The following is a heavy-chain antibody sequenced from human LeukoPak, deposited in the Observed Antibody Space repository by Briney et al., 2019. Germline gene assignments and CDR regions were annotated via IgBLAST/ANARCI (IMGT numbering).Heavy chain of an antibody. V-gene: IGHV3-21*01. CDR2: IGSSPNYK. J-gene: IGHJ3*02. D-gene: IGHD3-10*01. Sequence: GGSLRLSCAASGFTFSSYSMNWVRQAPGKGLEWVSYIGSSPNYKYYADSVKGRLTISRDNAKNSLYLQMNSLRAEDTAVYYCARDRGYYGSGRNDAFDIWGQGTMVTVSS. CDR1: GFTFSSYS. CDR3: ARDRGYYGSGRNDAFDI.